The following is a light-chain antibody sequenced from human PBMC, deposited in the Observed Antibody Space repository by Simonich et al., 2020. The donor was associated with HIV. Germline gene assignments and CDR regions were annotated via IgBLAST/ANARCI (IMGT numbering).Light chain of an antibody. CDR2: WAT. V-gene: IGKV4-1*01. Sequence: DIVMTQSPDSLAVSLGERATINCKSSQTILNRSNNKNYLAWYQRKPGQPPTLLIYWATTRESGVPDRFSGSGSGTDFTLTISSLQAEDVAVYYCQQYYITPHTFGQGTKVEIK. CDR3: QQYYITPHT. CDR1: QTILNRSNNKNY. J-gene: IGKJ1*01.